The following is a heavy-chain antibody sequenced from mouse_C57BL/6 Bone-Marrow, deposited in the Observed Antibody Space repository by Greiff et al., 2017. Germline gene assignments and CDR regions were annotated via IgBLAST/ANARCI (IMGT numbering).Heavy chain of an antibody. CDR3: ARSYGYDVSFAY. J-gene: IGHJ3*01. D-gene: IGHD2-2*01. Sequence: QVQLQQSGAELARPVASVKLSCKASGYTFTSYGISWVKQRTGQGLEWIGEIYPRSGNTYYNEKFKGKATLTADKSSSTAYMELRSLTSEDSAVYFCARSYGYDVSFAYWGQGTLVTVSA. V-gene: IGHV1-81*01. CDR2: IYPRSGNT. CDR1: GYTFTSYG.